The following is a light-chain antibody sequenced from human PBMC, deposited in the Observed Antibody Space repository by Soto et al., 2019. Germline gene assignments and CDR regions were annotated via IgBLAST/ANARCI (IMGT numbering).Light chain of an antibody. Sequence: DIVMTQSPDSLAVSLGERATINCKSSQSVLYSSNNKNYLAWYQQKTGQPPKLLIYWASTRESGVPDRFSGSGSGTDFTLTISSLQAEDVAVYYCQQYNSYSQFTFGPGTKVDIK. J-gene: IGKJ3*01. CDR1: QSVLYSSNNKNY. CDR2: WAS. V-gene: IGKV4-1*01. CDR3: QQYNSYSQFT.